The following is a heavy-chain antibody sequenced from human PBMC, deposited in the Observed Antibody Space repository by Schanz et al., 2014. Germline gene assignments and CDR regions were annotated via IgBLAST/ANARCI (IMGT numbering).Heavy chain of an antibody. CDR2: LTGSGTTT. CDR3: ARDLATVGVVDY. J-gene: IGHJ4*02. Sequence: EVQLLESGGGFVQPGGSLRLSCVASGVTFSSYAMSWVRQASGKGLEWVSALTGSGTTTYYADSVKGRFSISRDNSKKTLDLQMNSVRDEDAAKYYCARDLATVGVVDYWGQGTLVTVSS. V-gene: IGHV3-23*01. CDR1: GVTFSSYA. D-gene: IGHD6-13*01.